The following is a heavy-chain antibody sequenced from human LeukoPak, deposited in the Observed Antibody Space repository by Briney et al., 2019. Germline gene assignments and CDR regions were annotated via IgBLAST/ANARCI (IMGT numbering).Heavy chain of an antibody. CDR1: GGSISSYY. V-gene: IGHV4-4*07. D-gene: IGHD4-23*01. Sequence: PSETLSLTCTVSGGSISSYYWSWIRQPAGKGLEWIGRIYTSGSTNYNPSLKSRVTMSVDTSKNQFSLKLSSVTAADTAVYYCARAGGNSLYYYYGMDVWGQGTTVTVSS. J-gene: IGHJ6*02. CDR3: ARAGGNSLYYYYGMDV. CDR2: IYTSGST.